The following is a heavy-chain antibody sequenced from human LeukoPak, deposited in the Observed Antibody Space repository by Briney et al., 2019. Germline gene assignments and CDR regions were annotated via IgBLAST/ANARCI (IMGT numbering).Heavy chain of an antibody. Sequence: GGSLRLSCAASGFTFSTYWTYWYRQAPGKGLEWVGNINQDASEINYVDSVRGRFTISRDNAKNSLHLQMNSLRAEDTAVYYCATDRDNSDWQKRFDSWGQGTLVTVSS. CDR1: GFTFSTYW. CDR3: ATDRDNSDWQKRFDS. CDR2: INQDASEI. V-gene: IGHV3-7*01. D-gene: IGHD2-21*02. J-gene: IGHJ4*02.